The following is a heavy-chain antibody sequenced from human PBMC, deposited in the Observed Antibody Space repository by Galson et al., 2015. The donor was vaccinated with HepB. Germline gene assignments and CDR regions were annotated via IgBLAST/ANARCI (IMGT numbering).Heavy chain of an antibody. V-gene: IGHV4-39*01. D-gene: IGHD4-17*01. CDR1: GGSIGSSIYY. CDR2: IYSSGGT. CDR3: ATRTVTTYYFDY. Sequence: LTCTVSGGSIGSSIYYWGWIRQPPGKGLEWIGSIYSSGGTYYNPSLKSRVTISVDTSKNQFSLKLSSVTAADTAVYYCATRTVTTYYFDYWGRGTLVTVSS. J-gene: IGHJ4*02.